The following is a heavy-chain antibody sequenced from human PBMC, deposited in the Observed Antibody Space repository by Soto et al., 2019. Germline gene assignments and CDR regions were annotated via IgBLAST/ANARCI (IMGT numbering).Heavy chain of an antibody. Sequence: QLQLQESGSGLVKPSQTLSLTCAVSGGSISSGGYSWSWIRQPPGKGLEWIGYIYHSGSTYYNPSLRSRVTISVDRSKSQFSLQLSSVTAADTAVYYCARAGGIFDFLGSYYFDSWGQGTLVTVSS. CDR1: GGSISSGGYS. J-gene: IGHJ4*02. V-gene: IGHV4-30-2*01. CDR3: ARAGGIFDFLGSYYFDS. D-gene: IGHD3-3*02. CDR2: IYHSGST.